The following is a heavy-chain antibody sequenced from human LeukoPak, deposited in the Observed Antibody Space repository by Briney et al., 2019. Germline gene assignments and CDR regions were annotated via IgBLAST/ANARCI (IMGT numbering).Heavy chain of an antibody. Sequence: GGSLRLSCTASGLTFSFYMMNWVRQAPGKGLQGVSSISTSSSHIYYEASLKGRFTVSRDNAKSSLYLQMNNLTAEDTAVYYCARDDNWNDKPFDLWGQGTLVTVSS. D-gene: IGHD1-20*01. CDR3: ARDDNWNDKPFDL. V-gene: IGHV3-21*01. CDR1: GLTFSFYM. CDR2: ISTSSSHI. J-gene: IGHJ4*02.